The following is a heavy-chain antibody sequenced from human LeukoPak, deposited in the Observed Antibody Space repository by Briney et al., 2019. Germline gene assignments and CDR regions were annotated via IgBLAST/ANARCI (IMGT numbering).Heavy chain of an antibody. J-gene: IGHJ4*02. Sequence: SETLSLTCAVSGYSISSGYYWGWIRQPPGKGLEWIGSIYHSGSTYYNPSLKSRVTIPVDTSKNQFSLKLSSVTAADTAVYYCARLRITMIGRNFDYWGQGTLVTVSP. V-gene: IGHV4-38-2*01. CDR2: IYHSGST. D-gene: IGHD3-22*01. CDR1: GYSISSGYY. CDR3: ARLRITMIGRNFDY.